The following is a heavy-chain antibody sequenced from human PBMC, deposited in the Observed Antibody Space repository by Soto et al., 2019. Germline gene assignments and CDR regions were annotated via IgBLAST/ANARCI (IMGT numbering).Heavy chain of an antibody. Sequence: GSLRLSCAASGFTVSSNYMSWVRQAPGKGLEWVSVIYSGGSTYYADSVKGRFTISRDNSKNTLYLQMNSLRAEDTAVYYCARWGLLWYGDVVDVWGQGYTVTVSS. CDR1: GFTVSSNY. CDR3: ARWGLLWYGDVVDV. D-gene: IGHD3-10*01. J-gene: IGHJ6*02. V-gene: IGHV3-53*01. CDR2: IYSGGST.